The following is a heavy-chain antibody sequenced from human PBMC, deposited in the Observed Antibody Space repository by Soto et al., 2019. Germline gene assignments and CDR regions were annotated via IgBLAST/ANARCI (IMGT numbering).Heavy chain of an antibody. CDR2: ISAYNGNT. Sequence: ASVKVSCKASGYTFTSYGISWVRQAPGHGLERMGWISAYNGNTNYAQKLQGRVTMTTDTSTSTAYMELRSLRSDDTAVYYCARGEYSSSWYGVVGFDYWGQGTLVTVSS. V-gene: IGHV1-18*01. CDR1: GYTFTSYG. J-gene: IGHJ4*02. CDR3: ARGEYSSSWYGVVGFDY. D-gene: IGHD6-13*01.